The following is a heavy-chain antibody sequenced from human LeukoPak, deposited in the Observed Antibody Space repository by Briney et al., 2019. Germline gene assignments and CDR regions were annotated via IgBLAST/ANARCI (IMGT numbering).Heavy chain of an antibody. CDR3: ARGGSYYFDY. V-gene: IGHV3-23*01. Sequence: PGGSLRLSRAASGLTFSSYAMSWVRQAPGKGLEWVSAISGSGGSTYYADSVKGRFTISRDNSKNTLYLQMNSLRAEDTAVYYCARGGSYYFDYWGQGTLVTVSS. CDR2: ISGSGGST. J-gene: IGHJ4*02. D-gene: IGHD1-26*01. CDR1: GLTFSSYA.